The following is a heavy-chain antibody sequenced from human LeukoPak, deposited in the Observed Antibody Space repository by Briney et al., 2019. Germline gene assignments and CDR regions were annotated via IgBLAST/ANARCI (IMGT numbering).Heavy chain of an antibody. CDR2: MNPNSGNT. CDR3: ARGITTETTGGIYCFDP. Sequence: ASVKVSCKASGYTFTSYDINWVRQATGQGLEWMGWMNPNSGNTGYAQKFQGRVTITRNTSISTAYMELSSLRSEDTALYYCARGITTETTGGIYCFDPWGQGPLVPVSS. V-gene: IGHV1-8*03. J-gene: IGHJ5*02. CDR1: GYTFTSYD. D-gene: IGHD4-11*01.